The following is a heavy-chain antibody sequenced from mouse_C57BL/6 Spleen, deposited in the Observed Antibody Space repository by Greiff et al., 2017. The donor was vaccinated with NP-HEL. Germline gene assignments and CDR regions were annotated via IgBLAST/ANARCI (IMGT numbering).Heavy chain of an antibody. J-gene: IGHJ4*01. CDR3: ARNAYYDYAAMDY. V-gene: IGHV1-82*01. CDR2: IYPGDGDT. Sequence: VQLQQSGPELVKPGASVKISCKASGYAFSSSWMNWVKQRPGKGLEWIGRIYPGDGDTNYNGKFKGKATLTADKSSSTAYMQLSSLTSEDSAVYFCARNAYYDYAAMDYWGQGTSVTVSS. D-gene: IGHD2-4*01. CDR1: GYAFSSSW.